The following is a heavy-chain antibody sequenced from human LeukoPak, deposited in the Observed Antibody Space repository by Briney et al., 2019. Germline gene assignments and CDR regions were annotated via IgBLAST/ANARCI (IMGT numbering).Heavy chain of an antibody. D-gene: IGHD3-22*01. V-gene: IGHV3-23*01. J-gene: IGHJ4*02. CDR2: ISSTGGTA. CDR3: ARDYYDSSGLDY. Sequence: GGSLRLSCAASGFTFSSFGMSWVRQAPGKGLEWVSAISSTGGTAYYADSVKGRFTISRDNSKNTLYLQMNSLRAEDTAVYYCARDYYDSSGLDYWGQGTLVTVSS. CDR1: GFTFSSFG.